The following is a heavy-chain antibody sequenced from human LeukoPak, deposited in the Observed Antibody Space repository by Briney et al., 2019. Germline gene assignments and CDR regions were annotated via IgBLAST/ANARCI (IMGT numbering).Heavy chain of an antibody. D-gene: IGHD3-9*01. CDR3: AKLGILTGHYYFDY. V-gene: IGHV3-23*01. J-gene: IGHJ4*02. CDR1: GFTFSSYA. Sequence: GGSLRLSCAASGFTFSSYAMSWVRQAPGKGLEWVSAISGSGGSTYYADSVKGRFTISRDNSKNTLYLRMNSLRAEDTAVYYCAKLGILTGHYYFDYWGQGTLLTVSS. CDR2: ISGSGGST.